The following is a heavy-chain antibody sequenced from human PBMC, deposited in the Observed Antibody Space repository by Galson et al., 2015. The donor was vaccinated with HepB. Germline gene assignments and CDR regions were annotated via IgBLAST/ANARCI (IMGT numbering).Heavy chain of an antibody. Sequence: SVKVSCKASGATLNSYSFSWVRQAPGQGLEWMGGIIPNIGVVSYAPRFQGRLTITTDERTGTAYMDLKGLRSDDTAVYYCAMEDSAVPGAGDLDYWGEGTHVTVSS. J-gene: IGHJ4*01. V-gene: IGHV1-69*05. CDR1: GATLNSYS. CDR3: AMEDSAVPGAGDLDY. CDR2: IIPNIGVV. D-gene: IGHD2-2*01.